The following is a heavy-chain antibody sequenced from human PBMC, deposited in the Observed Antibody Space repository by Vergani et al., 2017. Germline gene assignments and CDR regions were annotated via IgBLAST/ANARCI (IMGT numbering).Heavy chain of an antibody. CDR2: IIPIFGTA. D-gene: IGHD3-3*01. V-gene: IGHV1-69*01. J-gene: IGHJ6*03. CDR1: GGTFSSYA. Sequence: QVQLVQSGAEVKKPGSSVKVSCKASGGTFSSYAIAWVRQAPGQGLEWMGGIIPIFGTANYAQKFQGRVTITADESTSTAYMELSSLRSEDTAVYYCARGPLYYDFWCGYQTYYSYMDVWGKGTTVTVSS. CDR3: ARGPLYYDFWCGYQTYYSYMDV.